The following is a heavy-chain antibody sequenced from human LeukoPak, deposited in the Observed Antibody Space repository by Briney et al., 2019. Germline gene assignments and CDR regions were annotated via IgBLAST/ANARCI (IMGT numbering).Heavy chain of an antibody. CDR3: ARGGPHGLRFLEWFPDYYYYYMDV. CDR1: GYTFTSYD. CDR2: MNPNSGNT. V-gene: IGHV1-8*01. Sequence: ASVKVSCKASGYTFTSYDINWVRQATGQGLEWMGWMNPNSGNTGYAQKFQGRVTMTRNTSISTAYMELSSLRSEDTAVYYCARGGPHGLRFLEWFPDYYYYYMDVWGKGTTVTVSS. J-gene: IGHJ6*03. D-gene: IGHD3-3*01.